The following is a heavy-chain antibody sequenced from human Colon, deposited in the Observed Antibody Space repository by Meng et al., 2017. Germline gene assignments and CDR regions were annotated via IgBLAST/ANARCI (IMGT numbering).Heavy chain of an antibody. V-gene: IGHV4-34*01. CDR1: GGSFSGYY. Sequence: GSLRLSCAVYGGSFSGYYWSWIRQPPGKGLEWIGEINHSGSTNYNPSLKSRVTLSVDTSKNQFSLKLSSVTAADTAVYYCARARIPPMVRGVRTYYYYYGMDVWGQGTTVTVSS. D-gene: IGHD3-10*01. J-gene: IGHJ6*02. CDR3: ARARIPPMVRGVRTYYYYYGMDV. CDR2: INHSGST.